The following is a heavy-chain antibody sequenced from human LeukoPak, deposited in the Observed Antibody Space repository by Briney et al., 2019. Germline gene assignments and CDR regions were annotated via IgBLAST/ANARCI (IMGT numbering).Heavy chain of an antibody. Sequence: GESLKISCKGSGYSFTNYWIGWVRQMPGKGLEWMGIVFPGDSGTRYSPSFQSQVTISADKSISTAYLQWSSLKASDTAMFYCTRHTDIYASPDYWGQGTLVTVSS. J-gene: IGHJ4*02. V-gene: IGHV5-51*01. CDR2: VFPGDSGT. CDR3: TRHTDIYASPDY. CDR1: GYSFTNYW. D-gene: IGHD3-10*01.